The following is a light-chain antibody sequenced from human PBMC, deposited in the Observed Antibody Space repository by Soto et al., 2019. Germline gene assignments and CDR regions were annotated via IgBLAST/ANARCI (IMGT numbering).Light chain of an antibody. V-gene: IGKV3-20*01. CDR2: GAS. CDR1: QSVRSTY. CDR3: QQYGNSPLT. Sequence: EIVLTQSPGTLSLSPGERATLSCRASQSVRSTYLAWYQQKPGQAPRLLIYGASSRATGIPDRFSGSVSGTELTLTISRLEPEDFAVYYCQQYGNSPLTFGGGTKVEIK. J-gene: IGKJ4*01.